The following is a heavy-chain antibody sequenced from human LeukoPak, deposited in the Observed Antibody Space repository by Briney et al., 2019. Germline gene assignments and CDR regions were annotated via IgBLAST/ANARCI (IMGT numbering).Heavy chain of an antibody. CDR3: ARIGAGSSRDY. CDR2: IVGSSST. D-gene: IGHD6-13*01. V-gene: IGHV3-21*01. Sequence: GGSLRLSCAASEFTFSNFAMTWVRQAPGKGLEWVSSIVGSSSTYYADSLKGRFTISRDNAKNSLYLQMNSLRAEDTAVYYCARIGAGSSRDYWGQGTLVTVSS. J-gene: IGHJ4*02. CDR1: EFTFSNFA.